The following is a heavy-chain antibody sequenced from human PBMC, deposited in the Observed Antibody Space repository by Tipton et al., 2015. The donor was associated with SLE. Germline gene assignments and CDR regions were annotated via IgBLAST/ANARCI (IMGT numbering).Heavy chain of an antibody. J-gene: IGHJ4*02. Sequence: TLSLTCTVSGGSIISYYWSWRRKNPGKRLEWIGYIYFSGSATYNSYIKSRVTMSVDTSKTQFSLKLTPVTAADTAVYYCLSGALAGPGKYYFDSWGQGNLVTVSS. CDR3: LSGALAGPGKYYFDS. CDR2: IYFSGSA. CDR1: GGSIISYY. V-gene: IGHV4-59*01. D-gene: IGHD6-19*01.